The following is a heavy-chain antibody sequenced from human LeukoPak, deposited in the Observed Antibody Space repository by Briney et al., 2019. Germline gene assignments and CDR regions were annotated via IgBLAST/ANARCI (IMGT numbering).Heavy chain of an antibody. J-gene: IGHJ4*02. CDR3: ARIFIRNSYSSYFDC. D-gene: IGHD2/OR15-2a*01. V-gene: IGHV4-38-2*02. CDR1: GFSISSGHY. CDR2: VYQSGTT. Sequence: SETLSLTCTVSGFSISSGHYWGGVRQPPGAGLEWIGSVYQSGTTYYNPSLKSRVTTSVDMSKNQFSLRLRPVTAADTAVYYCARIFIRNSYSSYFDCWGQGTLVTVSS.